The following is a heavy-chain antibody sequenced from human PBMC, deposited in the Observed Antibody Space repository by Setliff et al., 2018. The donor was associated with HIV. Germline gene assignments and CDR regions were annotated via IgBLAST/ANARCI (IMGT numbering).Heavy chain of an antibody. CDR3: ARGNFNY. D-gene: IGHD3-16*01. Sequence: SETLSLTCAVSGDSISSSIYCWGWIRQPPGKGLEWIGSVYYGGSTYYNPSLKSRVTISVDTSKNQFSLKLSSVTAADTAVYYCARGNFNYWGQGTLVTVSS. J-gene: IGHJ4*02. V-gene: IGHV4-39*01. CDR1: GDSISSSIYC. CDR2: VYYGGST.